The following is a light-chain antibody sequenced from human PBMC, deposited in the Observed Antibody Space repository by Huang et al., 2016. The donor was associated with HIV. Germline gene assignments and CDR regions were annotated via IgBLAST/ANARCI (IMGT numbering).Light chain of an antibody. CDR2: DAS. J-gene: IGKJ2*01. Sequence: DIQMTQSPSSLSASVGDRVTITCQPSQDITNYLNWYQQKPGKAPKLLIFDASNVERGVPSRFSGSGSGTDFTVTSSSLQPEDIATYYCQQYDSFPYTFGQGTKLEIK. CDR1: QDITNY. V-gene: IGKV1-33*01. CDR3: QQYDSFPYT.